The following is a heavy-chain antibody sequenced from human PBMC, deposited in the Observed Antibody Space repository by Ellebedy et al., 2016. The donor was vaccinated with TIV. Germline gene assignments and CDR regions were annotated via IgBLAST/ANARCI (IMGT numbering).Heavy chain of an antibody. CDR3: ARGAAMVIMYFDY. CDR2: IYHSGST. D-gene: IGHD2-21*01. CDR1: GGSFSAYY. V-gene: IGHV4-34*01. Sequence: MPSETLSLTCAVYGGSFSAYYWSWIRQPPGKGLEWIGEIYHSGSTNYNPSLKSRVTISVDKSKNQFSLKLSSVTAADTAVYYCARGAAMVIMYFDYWGQGTLVTVSS. J-gene: IGHJ4*02.